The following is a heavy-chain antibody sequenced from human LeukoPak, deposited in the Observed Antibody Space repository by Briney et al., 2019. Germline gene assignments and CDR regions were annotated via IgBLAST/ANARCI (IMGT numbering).Heavy chain of an antibody. CDR3: ARDYDYGDYPGY. CDR1: GGSFSGYY. V-gene: IGHV3-20*04. D-gene: IGHD4-17*01. J-gene: IGHJ4*02. CDR2: INWNGGRT. Sequence: ETLSLTCAVYGGSFSGYYWSWVRQAPGKGLEWVSGINWNGGRTGYADSVKGRFTISRDNAKNSLYLQMNSLRAEDTALYYCARDYDYGDYPGYWGQGTLVTVSS.